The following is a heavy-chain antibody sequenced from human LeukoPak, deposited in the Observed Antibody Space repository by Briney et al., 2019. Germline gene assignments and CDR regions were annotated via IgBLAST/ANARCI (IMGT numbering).Heavy chain of an antibody. CDR3: AKAIHYDYVWGSYRNDAFDI. D-gene: IGHD3-16*02. J-gene: IGHJ3*02. CDR1: GFTFSSYA. Sequence: GGSLRLSCAASGFTFSSYAMSWVRQAPGKGLEWVSAISGSGGSTYYADSVKGRFTISRDNSKNTLYLQMNSLRAEDTAVYYCAKAIHYDYVWGSYRNDAFDIWGQGTMATVSS. V-gene: IGHV3-23*01. CDR2: ISGSGGST.